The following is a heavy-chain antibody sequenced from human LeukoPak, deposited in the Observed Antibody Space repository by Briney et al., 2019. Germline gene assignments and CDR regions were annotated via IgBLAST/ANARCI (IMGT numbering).Heavy chain of an antibody. CDR3: ARGKRGFGELELDY. D-gene: IGHD3-10*01. CDR2: ICHSGST. J-gene: IGHJ4*02. V-gene: IGHV4-30-2*01. Sequence: SETLSLTCAVSGGSISSGGYSWSWIRQPPGKGLEWIGYICHSGSTYYNPSLKSRVTISVDRSKNQFSLKLSSVTAADTAVYYCARGKRGFGELELDYWGQGTLVTVSS. CDR1: GGSISSGGYS.